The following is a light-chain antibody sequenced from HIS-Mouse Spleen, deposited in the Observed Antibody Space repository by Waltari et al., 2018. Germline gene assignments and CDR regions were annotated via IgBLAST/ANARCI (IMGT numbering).Light chain of an antibody. CDR1: SSNIGSNY. Sequence: QSVLTQPPSASGTPGQRVTISCSGSSSNIGSNYVYWYQQLPGTAPKLLIHRNNRRPSGVPARFSGSKSGTSASLAISGLRSEDEADYYCAAWDDSLSGPVFGGGTKLTVL. CDR3: AAWDDSLSGPV. J-gene: IGLJ3*02. CDR2: RNN. V-gene: IGLV1-47*01.